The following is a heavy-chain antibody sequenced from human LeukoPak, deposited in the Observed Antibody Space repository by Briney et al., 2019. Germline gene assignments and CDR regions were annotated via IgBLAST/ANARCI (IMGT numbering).Heavy chain of an antibody. D-gene: IGHD6-13*01. CDR2: INPSSGGT. Sequence: ASVKVSCKPSGYTFTGYYMRWVRQAPGQGLEWMGWINPSSGGTNYPQKFQGRVTMTRDTSISTAYMELSRLRSDDTAVYYCARPGYSSSWYFSNWGQGTLVTVSS. J-gene: IGHJ4*02. CDR1: GYTFTGYY. V-gene: IGHV1-2*02. CDR3: ARPGYSSSWYFSN.